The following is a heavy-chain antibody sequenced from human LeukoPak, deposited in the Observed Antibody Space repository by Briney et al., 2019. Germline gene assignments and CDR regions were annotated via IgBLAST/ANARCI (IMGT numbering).Heavy chain of an antibody. Sequence: ASVKVSCKASGGTSSSYAISWVRQAPGQGLEWMGRIIPIFGTANYAQKFQGRVTITTDESTSTAYMELSSLRSEDTAVYYCALSSPYSSGWYPYFQHWGQGTLVTVSS. D-gene: IGHD6-19*01. CDR3: ALSSPYSSGWYPYFQH. CDR1: GGTSSSYA. J-gene: IGHJ1*01. V-gene: IGHV1-69*05. CDR2: IIPIFGTA.